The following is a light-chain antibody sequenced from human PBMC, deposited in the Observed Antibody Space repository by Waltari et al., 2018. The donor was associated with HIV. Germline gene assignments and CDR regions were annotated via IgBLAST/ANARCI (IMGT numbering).Light chain of an antibody. CDR2: GVN. V-gene: IGLV2-8*01. CDR1: SSDVGGYTY. CDR3: SSYAGSNNVV. Sequence: QSALTQPPSASGSPGQSVTISCTGTSSDVGGYTYVSWYQQHPGKAPKLMIYGVNKRPSGVPDRFSGSKSGNTASLTVSGLQAEDEAEYYCSSYAGSNNVVFGRGTKLTVL. J-gene: IGLJ2*01.